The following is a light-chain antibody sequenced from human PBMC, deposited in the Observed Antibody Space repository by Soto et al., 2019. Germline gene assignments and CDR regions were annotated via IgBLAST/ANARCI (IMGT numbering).Light chain of an antibody. Sequence: DIVMTQSPDSLAVSLGERATINCKSSQSVLYSSNNKNYLAWYQQKPGQPPKLLIYWASTRESWVPDRFSGSGSWTEFTLTISSLQAEDVAVYYCQQYYSTPPTFGQGTKVEIK. CDR1: QSVLYSSNNKNY. CDR2: WAS. J-gene: IGKJ1*01. V-gene: IGKV4-1*01. CDR3: QQYYSTPPT.